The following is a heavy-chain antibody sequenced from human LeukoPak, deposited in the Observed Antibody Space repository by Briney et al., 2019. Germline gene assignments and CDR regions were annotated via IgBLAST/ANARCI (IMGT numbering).Heavy chain of an antibody. D-gene: IGHD6-13*01. V-gene: IGHV1-18*01. CDR3: ARDSIAAAGIFYYGMDV. CDR2: ISAYNGNT. J-gene: IGHJ6*02. CDR1: GYTFTSYG. Sequence: ASVKVSCKASGYTFTSYGISWVRQAPGQGLEWMGWISAYNGNTNYAQKLQGRVTMTTDTSTGTAYMELRSLRSDDTAVYYCARDSIAAAGIFYYGMDVWGQGTTVTVSS.